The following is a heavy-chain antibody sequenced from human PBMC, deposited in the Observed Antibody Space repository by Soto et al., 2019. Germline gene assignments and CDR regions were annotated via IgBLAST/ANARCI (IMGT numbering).Heavy chain of an antibody. D-gene: IGHD2-2*01. CDR2: MFPGDSTT. CDR1: GFTFTAYW. J-gene: IGHJ4*02. V-gene: IGHV5-51*01. Sequence: GESLKISCKGSGFTFTAYWIGWVRQMPGKGLEWMGIMFPGDSTTRYSPSFQGQVTMSADKSISTAYLQWNSLKASDTAMYYCARVVIGYCSSTSCPADYWGQGALVTVSS. CDR3: ARVVIGYCSSTSCPADY.